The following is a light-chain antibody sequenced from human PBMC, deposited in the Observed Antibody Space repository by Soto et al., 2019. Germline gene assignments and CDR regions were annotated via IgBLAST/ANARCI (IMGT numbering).Light chain of an antibody. CDR1: SSDFGGYNY. V-gene: IGLV2-14*01. CDR3: SSYTSSSTLVV. J-gene: IGLJ2*01. CDR2: DVS. Sequence: QSVLTQPASVSGSPGQSITISCTGTSSDFGGYNYVSWYQQHPGKAPKLMIYDVSNRPSGVSNRFSGSKSGNTASPTISGLQAEDEADYYCSSYTSSSTLVVFGGGTKVTVL.